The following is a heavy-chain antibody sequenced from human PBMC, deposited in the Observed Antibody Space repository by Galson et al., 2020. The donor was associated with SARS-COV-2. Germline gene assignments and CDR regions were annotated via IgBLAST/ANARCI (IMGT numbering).Heavy chain of an antibody. Sequence: SVKVSCKASGGTFSSYAISWVRQAPGHGLEWMGGIIPIFGTANYAQKFQGRVTITADESTSTAYMELSSLRSEDTAVYYCARAMWGRSSSYVSDYYYYYMDVWGKGTTVTVSS. CDR3: ARAMWGRSSSYVSDYYYYYMDV. V-gene: IGHV1-69*13. CDR2: IIPIFGTA. J-gene: IGHJ6*03. D-gene: IGHD2-2*01. CDR1: GGTFSSYA.